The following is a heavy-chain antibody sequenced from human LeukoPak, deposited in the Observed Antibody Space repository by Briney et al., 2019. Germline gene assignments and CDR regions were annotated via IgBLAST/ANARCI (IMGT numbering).Heavy chain of an antibody. CDR2: IYYSGST. CDR1: GGSISSGGYY. D-gene: IGHD2-2*01. J-gene: IGHJ5*02. V-gene: IGHV4-31*11. CDR3: ARKLPFSVVPAARFGWFDP. Sequence: SQTLSLTCAVSGGSISSGGYYWSWIRQHPGKGLEWIGYIYYSGSTYYNPSLKSRVTISVDTSKNQFSLKLSSVTAADTAVYYCARKLPFSVVPAARFGWFDPWGQGTLVTVSS.